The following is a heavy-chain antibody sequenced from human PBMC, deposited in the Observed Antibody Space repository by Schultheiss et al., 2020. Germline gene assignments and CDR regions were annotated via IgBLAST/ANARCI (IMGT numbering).Heavy chain of an antibody. Sequence: SETLSLTCAVYGGSFSGYYWSWIRQPPGKGLEWIGEINHSGSTNYNPSLKSRVTISVDTSKNQFSLKLSSVTAADTAVYYCARARIAARRFYYYYSGVVW. CDR3: ARARIAARRFYYYYSGVV. V-gene: IGHV4-34*01. CDR2: INHSGST. J-gene: IGHJ6*01. CDR1: GGSFSGYY. D-gene: IGHD6-6*01.